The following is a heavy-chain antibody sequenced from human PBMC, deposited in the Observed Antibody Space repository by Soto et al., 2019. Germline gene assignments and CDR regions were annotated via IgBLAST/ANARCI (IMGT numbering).Heavy chain of an antibody. CDR3: ASSCSSTSCSTYYYYGMDV. CDR1: GGTFSSYA. CDR2: IIPIFGTA. J-gene: IGHJ6*02. Sequence: ASVKVSCKASGGTFSSYAISWVRQAPGQGLEWMGGIIPIFGTANYAQKFQGRVTITADESTSTAYMELSSLRSEDTAVYYCASSCSSTSCSTYYYYGMDVWGQGTTVTVSS. V-gene: IGHV1-69*13. D-gene: IGHD2-2*01.